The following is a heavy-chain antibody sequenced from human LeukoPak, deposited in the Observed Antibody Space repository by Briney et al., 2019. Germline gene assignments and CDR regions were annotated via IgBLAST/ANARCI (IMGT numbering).Heavy chain of an antibody. CDR3: ARNWVGYDFWSGPQITTRRGYYYMDV. J-gene: IGHJ6*03. CDR2: IIPIFGTA. CDR1: GGTFSSYA. V-gene: IGHV1-69*06. Sequence: GASVKVSCKASGGTFSSYAISWVRQAPGQGLEWMGGIIPIFGTANYAQKFQGRVTITADKSTSTAYMELSSLRSEDTAVYYCARNWVGYDFWSGPQITTRRGYYYMDVWGKGTTVTVSS. D-gene: IGHD3-3*01.